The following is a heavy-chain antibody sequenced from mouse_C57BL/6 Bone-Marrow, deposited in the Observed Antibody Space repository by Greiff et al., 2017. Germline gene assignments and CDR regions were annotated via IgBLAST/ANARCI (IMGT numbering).Heavy chain of an antibody. CDR1: GYTFTSYW. V-gene: IGHV1-53*01. CDR2: INPSNGGT. Sequence: QVQLQQPGTELVKPGASVKLSCKASGYTFTSYWMHWVKQRPGQGLEWIGNINPSNGGTNYNEKFKSKATLTVDKSSSTAYMQLSSLTSEDSAVDYCARKGSNYAYCDYWGQGTTLTVSS. J-gene: IGHJ2*01. D-gene: IGHD2-5*01. CDR3: ARKGSNYAYCDY.